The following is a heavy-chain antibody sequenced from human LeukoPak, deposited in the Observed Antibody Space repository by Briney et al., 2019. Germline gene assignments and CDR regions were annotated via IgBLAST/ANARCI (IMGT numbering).Heavy chain of an antibody. CDR3: AVGFAGSWYVAFDI. Sequence: ASVKVSCKASGYTFTGYYMHWVRQAPGQGLEWMGWINPNSGGTNYAQKFQGGVTMTRDTSISTAYMELSRLRSDDTAVYYCAVGFAGSWYVAFDIWGQGTMVTVSS. J-gene: IGHJ3*02. V-gene: IGHV1-2*02. CDR1: GYTFTGYY. D-gene: IGHD6-13*01. CDR2: INPNSGGT.